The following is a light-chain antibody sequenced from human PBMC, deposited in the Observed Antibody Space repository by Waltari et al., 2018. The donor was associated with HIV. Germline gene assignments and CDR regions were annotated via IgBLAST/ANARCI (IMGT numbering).Light chain of an antibody. J-gene: IGLJ3*02. CDR1: ATANQH. CDR3: QSADGSGTWV. Sequence: SSELIQPPSVSVSPGQTARITCPGDATANQHFYWYQQKTGQAPVVVIYKDTGRPSGIPERFSGSSSGTIVTLSIRGVQAEDEADYYCQSADGSGTWVFGGGTKLTVL. CDR2: KDT. V-gene: IGLV3-25*03.